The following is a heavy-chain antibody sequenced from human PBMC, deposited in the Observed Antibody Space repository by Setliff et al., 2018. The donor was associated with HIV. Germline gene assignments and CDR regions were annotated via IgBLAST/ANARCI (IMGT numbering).Heavy chain of an antibody. CDR1: GYTFTSYG. V-gene: IGHV1-18*01. CDR3: AREYYYDSSGYYYYYYMDV. J-gene: IGHJ6*03. D-gene: IGHD3-22*01. CDR2: ISAYNGNT. Sequence: AASVKVSCKASGYTFTSYGISWVRQAPGQGLEWMGWISAYNGNTNYAQKLQGRVTMTTDTSTSTAYMELRSLRSDDTAVYYCAREYYYDSSGYYYYYYMDVWGKGTTVTVSS.